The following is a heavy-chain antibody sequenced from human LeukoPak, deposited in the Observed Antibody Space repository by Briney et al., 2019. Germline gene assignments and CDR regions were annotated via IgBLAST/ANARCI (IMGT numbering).Heavy chain of an antibody. V-gene: IGHV4-31*03. J-gene: IGHJ4*02. D-gene: IGHD2-2*01. Sequence: SETLSLTCTVSGGSISSGGYYWSWIRQHPGKGLEWIGYIYYSGSTYYNPSLKSRVTISVDTSKNQFSLKLSSVTAADTAVYYCARGDCSSTSCYSWQQPRYWGQGTLVTVSS. CDR1: GGSISSGGYY. CDR2: IYYSGST. CDR3: ARGDCSSTSCYSWQQPRY.